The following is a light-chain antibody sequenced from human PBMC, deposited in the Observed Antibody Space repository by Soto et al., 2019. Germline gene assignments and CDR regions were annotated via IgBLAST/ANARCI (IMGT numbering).Light chain of an antibody. Sequence: DIQMTQSPSTLSASVGDRVTITCRASQSISSWLAWYQQKPGKAPKLLIYDDSSLESGVPSRFSGSGSGTEFTLTISSLQPDDFATYYCQQYNSYSLFGGGTKVEIK. CDR3: QQYNSYSL. J-gene: IGKJ4*01. V-gene: IGKV1-5*01. CDR2: DDS. CDR1: QSISSW.